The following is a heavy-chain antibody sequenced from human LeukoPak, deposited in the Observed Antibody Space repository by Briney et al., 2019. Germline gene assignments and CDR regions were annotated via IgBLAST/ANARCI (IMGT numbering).Heavy chain of an antibody. J-gene: IGHJ6*03. CDR3: ARLNLGYCSGGNHCLYYYYYMDV. CDR2: INPNSGGT. CDR1: GYTFTGYY. D-gene: IGHD2-15*01. Sequence: ASVKVSCKASGYTFTGYYIHWVRQAPGQGLEWMGWINPNSGGTNYAQKLQGRVTMTTDTSTSTAYMELRSLRSDDTAVYYCARLNLGYCSGGNHCLYYYYYMDVWGKGTTVTVSS. V-gene: IGHV1-2*02.